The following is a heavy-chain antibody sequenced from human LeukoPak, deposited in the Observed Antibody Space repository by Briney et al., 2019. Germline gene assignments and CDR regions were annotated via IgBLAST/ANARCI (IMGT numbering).Heavy chain of an antibody. Sequence: GGSLRLSCAASGFTFSSYSMNWVRQAPGKGLEWVSYISSSSSTMYYADSVKGRFTISRDNAKNSLYLQMNSLRDEDTAVYYCARDLIVSNYGDYYYGMDVWGQGTTVTVSS. V-gene: IGHV3-48*02. CDR3: ARDLIVSNYGDYYYGMDV. J-gene: IGHJ6*02. CDR2: ISSSSSTM. D-gene: IGHD4-11*01. CDR1: GFTFSSYS.